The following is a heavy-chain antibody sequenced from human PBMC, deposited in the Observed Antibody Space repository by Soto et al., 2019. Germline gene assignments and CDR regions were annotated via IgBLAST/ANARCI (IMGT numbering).Heavy chain of an antibody. J-gene: IGHJ6*02. CDR1: GGTFSSYA. Sequence: ASVKVSCKASGGTFSSYAISWVRQAPGQGLEWMGGIIPIFGTANYAQKFQGRVTITADESTSTAYMELSSLRSEDTAVYYCARDSYDFWSGYPRGSNYYYYGMDVWGQGTTVTVSS. CDR3: ARDSYDFWSGYPRGSNYYYYGMDV. V-gene: IGHV1-69*13. D-gene: IGHD3-3*01. CDR2: IIPIFGTA.